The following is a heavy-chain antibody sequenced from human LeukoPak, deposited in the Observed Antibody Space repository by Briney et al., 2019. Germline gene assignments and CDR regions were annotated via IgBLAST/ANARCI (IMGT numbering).Heavy chain of an antibody. J-gene: IGHJ4*02. CDR3: ARDRVGSPDY. V-gene: IGHV1-2*02. CDR1: GYTFTDYY. CDR2: INPYSGDT. Sequence: ASVKVSCKASGYTFTDYYIYWVRQAPGQGLECMGWINPYSGDTTYAQKFQGRVTMTRDTSISTAYMELSRLRSDDTAVYYCARDRVGSPDYWGQGTLVTVSS. D-gene: IGHD3-10*01.